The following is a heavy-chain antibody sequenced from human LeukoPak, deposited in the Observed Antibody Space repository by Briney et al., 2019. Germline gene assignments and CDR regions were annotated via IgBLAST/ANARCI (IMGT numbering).Heavy chain of an antibody. CDR1: GFTFSDFA. D-gene: IGHD2-2*01. J-gene: IGHJ4*02. CDR2: ISHNGGST. V-gene: IGHV3-64*01. Sequence: GGSLRLSCAASGFTFSDFAMHWVRQAPGKGLEYVSAISHNGGSTYYAHSVKGRFTISRDNSKNTLYLQLGSLRDEDMAVYYCARERRFCTSTSCYCFFDYWGQGTLGTVSS. CDR3: ARERRFCTSTSCYCFFDY.